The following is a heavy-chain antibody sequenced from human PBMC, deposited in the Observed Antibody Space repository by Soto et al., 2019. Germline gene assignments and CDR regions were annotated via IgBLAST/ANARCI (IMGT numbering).Heavy chain of an antibody. CDR3: AKKVVVLASGGFDM. Sequence: GGSLRLSCAASGFIFSSYSMSWVRQAPGKGLEWVSVISDSGSITQYADSVKGRFTISRDNAKNTLYLQMNSLRVEDTAVYYCAKKVVVLASGGFDMWGQGTMVTVSS. D-gene: IGHD2-15*01. CDR2: ISDSGSIT. J-gene: IGHJ3*02. CDR1: GFIFSSYS. V-gene: IGHV3-23*01.